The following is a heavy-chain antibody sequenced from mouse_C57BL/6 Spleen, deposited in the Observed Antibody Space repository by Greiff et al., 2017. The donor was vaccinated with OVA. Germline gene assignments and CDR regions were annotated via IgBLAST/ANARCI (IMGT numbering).Heavy chain of an antibody. Sequence: EVHLVESGARLVKPGGSLKLSCAASGFTFSSYAMSWVRQTPEKRLEWVAYISSGGDYIYYADTVKGRFTISRDNARNTLYLQMSSLKSEDTAMYYCTRAYYSNYYFDYWGQGTTLTVSS. CDR2: ISSGGDYI. D-gene: IGHD2-5*01. V-gene: IGHV5-9-1*02. CDR3: TRAYYSNYYFDY. J-gene: IGHJ2*01. CDR1: GFTFSSYA.